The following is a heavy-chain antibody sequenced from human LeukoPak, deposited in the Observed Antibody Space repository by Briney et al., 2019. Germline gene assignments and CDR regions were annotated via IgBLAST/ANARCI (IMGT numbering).Heavy chain of an antibody. CDR1: GYTFTNYY. V-gene: IGHV1-46*01. Sequence: GASVKVSCKASGYTFTNYYMHWVRQAPGQGLEWMGIINPSGGSTSYAQKFQGRVTMTGDTSTTTVYMELSSLRSDDTAVYYCARDYSDYVGVFYFDYWGQGTLVTVSS. J-gene: IGHJ4*02. D-gene: IGHD4-11*01. CDR3: ARDYSDYVGVFYFDY. CDR2: INPSGGST.